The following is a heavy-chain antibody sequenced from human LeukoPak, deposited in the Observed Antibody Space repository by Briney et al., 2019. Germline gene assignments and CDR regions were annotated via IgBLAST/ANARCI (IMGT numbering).Heavy chain of an antibody. CDR1: GFTFSSYA. CDR2: ISGSGGST. J-gene: IGHJ4*02. V-gene: IGHV3-23*01. CDR3: AKRPYSSGDSCYPFDY. D-gene: IGHD2-15*01. Sequence: GGSLRLSCAASGFTFSSYAMSWVRQAPGKGLEWVSAISGSGGSTYYADSVKGRFTISRDNSKNTLYLQMNSLRAEDTAVYYCAKRPYSSGDSCYPFDYWGQGTLVTVSS.